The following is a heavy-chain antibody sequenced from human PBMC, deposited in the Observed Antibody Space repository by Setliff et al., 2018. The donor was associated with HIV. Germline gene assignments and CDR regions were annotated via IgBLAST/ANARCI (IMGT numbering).Heavy chain of an antibody. CDR1: GGSISSGVYY. CDR3: ARGTSNTAMESYYFDY. V-gene: IGHV4-31*03. Sequence: SETLSLTCTVSGGSISSGVYYWSWIRQHPGKGLEWIGYIYYSGSTYYTPPLKSRVTMSVDTSKNQFSLKLSSVTAADTAVYYCARGTSNTAMESYYFDYWGQGTLVTVSS. J-gene: IGHJ4*02. D-gene: IGHD5-18*01. CDR2: IYYSGST.